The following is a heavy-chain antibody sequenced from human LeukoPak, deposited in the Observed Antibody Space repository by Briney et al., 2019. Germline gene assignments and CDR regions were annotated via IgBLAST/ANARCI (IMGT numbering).Heavy chain of an antibody. CDR1: GGSISSYY. D-gene: IGHD2-15*01. CDR2: IYYSGST. CDR3: AILVAPHYYYYCMDV. Sequence: PSETLSLTCTVSGGSISSYYWSWIRQPPGKGLEWIGYIYYSGSTNYNPSLKSRVTISVDTSKNQFSLKLSSVTAADTAVYYCAILVAPHYYYYCMDVWGKGTTVTVSS. V-gene: IGHV4-59*12. J-gene: IGHJ6*03.